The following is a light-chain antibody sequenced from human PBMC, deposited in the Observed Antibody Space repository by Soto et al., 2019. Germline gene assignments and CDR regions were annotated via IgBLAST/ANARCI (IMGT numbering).Light chain of an antibody. J-gene: IGKJ2*01. CDR2: AAS. V-gene: IGKV1-9*01. CDR3: QQLNGYPHT. CDR1: QGISSY. Sequence: DIQLTQSPSFLSASVGDRVTITCRASQGISSYLAWYQQKPGKAPKLLIYAASTLHSGVPSRFSGSGSGTEFTLTISSLQPEDFATYYCQQLNGYPHTFGQGTNLEIK.